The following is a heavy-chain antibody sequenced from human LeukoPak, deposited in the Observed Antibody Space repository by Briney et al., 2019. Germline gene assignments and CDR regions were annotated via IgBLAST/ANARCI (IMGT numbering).Heavy chain of an antibody. CDR3: VRPITGYGSGTYYPKYFDY. V-gene: IGHV5-51*01. Sequence: GESLKISCEGSGYSFTSHWIGWVRQMPGKRLEWMGIIYPGDSDTRYSPSFQAQVTISADKSISTAYLEWSSLKPSDTAMYYCVRPITGYGSGTYYPKYFDYWGQGTLVTVSS. J-gene: IGHJ4*02. CDR1: GYSFTSHW. CDR2: IYPGDSDT. D-gene: IGHD3-10*01.